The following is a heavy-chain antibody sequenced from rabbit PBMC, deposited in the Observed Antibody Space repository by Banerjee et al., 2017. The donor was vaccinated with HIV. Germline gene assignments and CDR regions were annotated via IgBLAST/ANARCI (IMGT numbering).Heavy chain of an antibody. CDR3: ARAYASVSGDYIILYNFNL. CDR1: GFSFSGIYY. J-gene: IGHJ4*01. D-gene: IGHD1-1*01. V-gene: IGHV1S40*01. CDR2: IDAGNIGTT. Sequence: QSLEESGGDLVKPGASLTLTCTASGFSFSGIYYMCWVRQAPGKGLEWIACIDAGNIGTTYYASWAKGRFTISKTSSTTVTLQITSLTAADTATYFCARAYASVSGDYIILYNFNLWGPGTLVTVS.